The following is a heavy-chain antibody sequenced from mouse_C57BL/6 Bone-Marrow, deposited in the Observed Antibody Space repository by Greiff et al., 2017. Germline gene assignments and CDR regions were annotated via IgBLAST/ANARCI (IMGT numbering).Heavy chain of an antibody. D-gene: IGHD1-1*01. Sequence: QVTLKVSGPGILQSSQTLSLTCSFSGFSLSTSGMGVSWIRQPSGKGLEWLAHIYWDDDKRYNPSLKSRLTISKDTSRNQVFLKITSVDTADTATYDGARIAFYTLYAMDYWGQGTSVTVSS. CDR1: GFSLSTSGMG. CDR3: ARIAFYTLYAMDY. CDR2: IYWDDDK. V-gene: IGHV8-12*01. J-gene: IGHJ4*01.